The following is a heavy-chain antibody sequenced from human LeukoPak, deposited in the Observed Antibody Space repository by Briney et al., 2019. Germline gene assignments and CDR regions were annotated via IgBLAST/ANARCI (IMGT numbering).Heavy chain of an antibody. CDR2: LDLEDGEA. D-gene: IGHD2-8*01. V-gene: IGHV1-24*01. J-gene: IGHJ4*02. CDR1: GYTLTELS. Sequence: ASVKVSCKVSGYTLTELSMHWVRQAPGKGLEWMGGLDLEDGEAIYAQKFQGRVTMTEDTSTDTAYMELSSLRSEDTAVYYCATALMVYPFDYWGQGTLVTVSS. CDR3: ATALMVYPFDY.